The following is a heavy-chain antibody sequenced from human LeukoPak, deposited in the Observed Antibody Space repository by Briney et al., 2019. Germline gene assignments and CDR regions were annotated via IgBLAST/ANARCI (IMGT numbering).Heavy chain of an antibody. D-gene: IGHD3-10*01. J-gene: IGHJ2*01. V-gene: IGHV1-18*01. Sequence: GASVKVSCKASGYTFTSYGISGVRQAPGQGLEGMGWISAYNGNTNYAQKLQGRVTMTTDTSTSTAYMELRSLRSDDTAVYYCARRGSGSYYSVLDLWGRGTLVTVSS. CDR3: ARRGSGSYYSVLDL. CDR2: ISAYNGNT. CDR1: GYTFTSYG.